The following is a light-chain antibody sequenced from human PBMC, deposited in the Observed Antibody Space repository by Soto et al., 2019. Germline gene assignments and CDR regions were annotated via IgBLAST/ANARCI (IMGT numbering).Light chain of an antibody. CDR3: SSYSSSTTHMV. Sequence: QSALTQPASVSGSPGQSIAISCTGTNNDIGGYNYVSWYQQHPGKAPKLMIYDVTDRPSGVSSRFSGSKSGSAASLTISGLQSEDEADYYGSSYSSSTTHMVFGGGTKLTVL. V-gene: IGLV2-14*03. J-gene: IGLJ2*01. CDR2: DVT. CDR1: NNDIGGYNY.